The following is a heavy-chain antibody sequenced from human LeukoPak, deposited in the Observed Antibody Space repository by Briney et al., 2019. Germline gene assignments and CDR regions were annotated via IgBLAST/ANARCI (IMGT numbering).Heavy chain of an antibody. J-gene: IGHJ4*02. V-gene: IGHV1-69*06. Sequence: GASVKVSCKASGGTFSSNAISWVRQAPGQGLEWMGGIIPIFGTANNARKFQGRVTITADTSTSTVYMELRSLRSEDTAVYYCARSSDILTSYVFDYWGQGTLVTVSS. CDR1: GGTFSSNA. CDR3: ARSSDILTSYVFDY. D-gene: IGHD3-9*01. CDR2: IIPIFGTA.